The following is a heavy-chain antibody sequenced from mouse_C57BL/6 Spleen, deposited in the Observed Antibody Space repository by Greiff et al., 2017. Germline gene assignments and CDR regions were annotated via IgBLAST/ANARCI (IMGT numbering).Heavy chain of an antibody. CDR3: ARMEGDY. J-gene: IGHJ4*01. Sequence: VQLQESGPELVKPGASVKISCKASGYSFTGYYMNWVKQSPEQSLEWIGEINPSTGGTTYNQKFKAKATLTVDKSSSTAYMQLKSLTSEDSAVYYCARMEGDYWGQGTSVTVSS. CDR1: GYSFTGYY. V-gene: IGHV1-42*01. CDR2: INPSTGGT.